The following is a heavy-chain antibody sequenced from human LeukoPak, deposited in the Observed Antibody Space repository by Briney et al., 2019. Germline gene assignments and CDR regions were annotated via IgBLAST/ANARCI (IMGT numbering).Heavy chain of an antibody. CDR1: GFSFSASA. J-gene: IGHJ4*02. V-gene: IGHV3-73*01. D-gene: IGHD5-12*01. CDR3: ARDSGGYQY. CDR2: IRSKGNSYAT. Sequence: GGSLRLSCAASGFSFSASAMHWVRQASGKGLEWVGRIRSKGNSYATEYGASVKGRFTISRDDSKNTAYLQMNSLKTEDTAVYYCARDSGGYQYWGQGTLVTVSS.